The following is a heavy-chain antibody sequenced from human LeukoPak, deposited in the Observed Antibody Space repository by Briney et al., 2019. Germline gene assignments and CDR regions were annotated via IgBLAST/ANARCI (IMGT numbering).Heavy chain of an antibody. CDR2: IIPIFDTA. Sequence: GASVEVSCKASGGTFSSYAISWVRQAPGQGLEWMGGIIPIFDTANYAQKFQGRVTITADESTSTAYMELSSLRSEDTAVYYCATPGQYYGFWSGYSAFDYWGQGTLVTVSS. J-gene: IGHJ4*02. V-gene: IGHV1-69*13. CDR1: GGTFSSYA. D-gene: IGHD3-3*01. CDR3: ATPGQYYGFWSGYSAFDY.